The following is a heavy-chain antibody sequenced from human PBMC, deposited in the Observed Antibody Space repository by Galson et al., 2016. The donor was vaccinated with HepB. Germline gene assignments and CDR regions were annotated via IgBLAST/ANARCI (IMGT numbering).Heavy chain of an antibody. CDR3: GRDPHSSGWSGVMGYIDY. V-gene: IGHV3-30-3*01. D-gene: IGHD6-19*01. CDR2: ISYDGSKQ. CDR1: GFPFGSGA. J-gene: IGHJ4*03. Sequence: SLRLSCAASGFPFGSGAFHWVRQAPGKGLEWVAMISYDGSKQFYAASVKGRFTISRDNSKNTLFLEMNSLTAADTAVYFCGRDPHSSGWSGVMGYIDYWGQGTLVTVS.